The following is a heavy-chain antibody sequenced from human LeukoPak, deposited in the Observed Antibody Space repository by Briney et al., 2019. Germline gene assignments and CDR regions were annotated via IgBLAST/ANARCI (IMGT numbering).Heavy chain of an antibody. J-gene: IGHJ4*02. D-gene: IGHD2-8*01. V-gene: IGHV3-21*01. CDR1: GFTFSSYS. Sequence: GGSLRLSCAASGFTFSSYSMNWVRQAPGKGLEWVSSISSSSIYIYYADSVKGRFTISRDNAKNSLYLQMNSLRAEDTAVYYCARGLGYCTNGVCSDNDYWGQGTLVTVSS. CDR3: ARGLGYCTNGVCSDNDY. CDR2: ISSSSIYI.